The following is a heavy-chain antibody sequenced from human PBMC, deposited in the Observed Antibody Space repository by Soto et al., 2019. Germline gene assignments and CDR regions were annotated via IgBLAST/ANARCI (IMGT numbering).Heavy chain of an antibody. D-gene: IGHD2-2*01. CDR1: GYSISSSNW. V-gene: IGHV4-28*03. CDR3: ARGDYAKAFDI. J-gene: IGHJ3*02. CDR2: IYYSGSA. Sequence: QVQLQESGPGLVKPSDTLSLICAVSGYSISSSNWWGWLRQPPGKGLEWIGNIYYSGSAYYNPSLKSRVTMSVATSKNLCSLKLTSVTAVDTAVYYCARGDYAKAFDIWGQGTTVTVSS.